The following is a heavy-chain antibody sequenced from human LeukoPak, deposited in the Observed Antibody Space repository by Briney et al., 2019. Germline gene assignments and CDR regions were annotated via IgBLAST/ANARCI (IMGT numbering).Heavy chain of an antibody. CDR2: IYTSGST. Sequence: SETLSLTCTVSGGSISSYYWSWIRQPAGKGLEWIGRIYTSGSTNYNPSLKSRVTMSVDTSKNQFSLKLSSVTAADTAVYYCARDSTRCSSTSCYPYYFDYWGQGTLVTVSS. J-gene: IGHJ4*02. CDR3: ARDSTRCSSTSCYPYYFDY. D-gene: IGHD2-2*01. CDR1: GGSISSYY. V-gene: IGHV4-4*07.